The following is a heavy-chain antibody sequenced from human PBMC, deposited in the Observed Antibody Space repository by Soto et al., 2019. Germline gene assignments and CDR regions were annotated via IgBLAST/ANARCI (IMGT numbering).Heavy chain of an antibody. D-gene: IGHD2-21*01. Sequence: VASVKVSCKASGYTFTNYAIHWVRQAPGQRLEWMGWINAGNGKTKYSQNFQGRVTITRDTSASIVYMEVNSLRSEDTALYYCARGIWGDTTADYYLDSGGQATLVTV. J-gene: IGHJ4*02. V-gene: IGHV1-3*01. CDR2: INAGNGKT. CDR1: GYTFTNYA. CDR3: ARGIWGDTTADYYLDS.